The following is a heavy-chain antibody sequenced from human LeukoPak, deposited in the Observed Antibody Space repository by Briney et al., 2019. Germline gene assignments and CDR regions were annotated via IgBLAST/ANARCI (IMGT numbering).Heavy chain of an antibody. CDR3: ARDPPFSKWELPSDY. CDR2: ISAYNGNT. V-gene: IGHV1-18*01. D-gene: IGHD1-26*01. CDR1: GYTFTSYG. J-gene: IGHJ4*02. Sequence: GASVKVSCKASGYTFTSYGISWVRQAPGQGLEWMGWISAYNGNTNYAQKLQGRVTMTTDTSTSTAYMELRSLRSDDTAVYYCARDPPFSKWELPSDYWGQGTLVTVSS.